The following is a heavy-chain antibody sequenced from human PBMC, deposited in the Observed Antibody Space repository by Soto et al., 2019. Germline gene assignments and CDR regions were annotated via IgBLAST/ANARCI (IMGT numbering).Heavy chain of an antibody. V-gene: IGHV3-21*06. D-gene: IGHD6-13*01. J-gene: IGHJ4*02. Sequence: GGSLRLSCAASGFTFSNYSMNWVRQAPGKGLEWVSYIRNSNSYIHYADSVKGRFTISRDNTKSSLFLQMNSLRAEDTAVYYCARAGSQQLPPLFDYWGQGTLVTVSS. CDR1: GFTFSNYS. CDR3: ARAGSQQLPPLFDY. CDR2: IRNSNSYI.